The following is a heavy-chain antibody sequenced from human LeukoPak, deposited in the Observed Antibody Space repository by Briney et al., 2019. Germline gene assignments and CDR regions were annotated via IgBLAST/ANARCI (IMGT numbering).Heavy chain of an antibody. CDR1: GFTFSDYW. CDR2: INQEGSEK. Sequence: GGSLRLSCAASGFTFSDYWMSWVRHTPGEGLEWVANINQEGSEKYSVDSVRGRFTISRDNAKISLSLQMNSLTAEDTGVYYCARDRRAAEIDFWGQGTLVTVSS. J-gene: IGHJ4*02. D-gene: IGHD6-25*01. V-gene: IGHV3-7*01. CDR3: ARDRRAAEIDF.